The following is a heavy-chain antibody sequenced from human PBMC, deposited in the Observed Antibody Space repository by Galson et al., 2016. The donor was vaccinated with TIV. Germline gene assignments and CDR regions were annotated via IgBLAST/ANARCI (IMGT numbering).Heavy chain of an antibody. CDR1: GFNFRNYA. J-gene: IGHJ3*02. Sequence: SLRLSCAASGFNFRNYAMDWVRQPPGKGLEWVSGTTGSGGSTDYGVSVKGRFIVSRDNSKNTLYLQLNSLRADDTAVYYCVKEPFSTVLYGFDNWGQGTMVTASS. V-gene: IGHV3-23*01. D-gene: IGHD2/OR15-2a*01. CDR2: TTGSGGST. CDR3: VKEPFSTVLYGFDN.